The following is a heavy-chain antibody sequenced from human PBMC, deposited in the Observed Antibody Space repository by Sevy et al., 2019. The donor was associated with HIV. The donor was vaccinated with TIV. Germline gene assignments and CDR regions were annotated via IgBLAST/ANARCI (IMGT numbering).Heavy chain of an antibody. CDR1: GFAFNSYA. CDR3: ARAEYYGSGTSPLDS. Sequence: GGSLRLSCAASGFAFNSYAVHWVRQAPGKGLEWLAVISYDERNKFYADSVRGRFSISRDNSKNTLYLQMNSLRSEDTAVYYCARAEYYGSGTSPLDSWGQGTLVTVSS. V-gene: IGHV3-30*04. CDR2: ISYDERNK. J-gene: IGHJ4*02. D-gene: IGHD3-10*01.